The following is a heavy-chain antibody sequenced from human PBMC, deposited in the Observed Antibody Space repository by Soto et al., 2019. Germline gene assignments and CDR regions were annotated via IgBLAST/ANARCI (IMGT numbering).Heavy chain of an antibody. J-gene: IGHJ4*02. CDR1: GLTFSSYT. V-gene: IGHV3-30*04. CDR3: ATSHSSSPNE. Sequence: QAQLVESGGGVVQPGRSLRLSCAASGLTFSSYTMHWVRQAPGKGLEWVAVIWYDGSNKYYADSVKGRFTISRDNPKNTLYLQMNSLRTEDTAVYYCATSHSSSPNEGGQGTLVTVSS. D-gene: IGHD2-2*01. CDR2: IWYDGSNK.